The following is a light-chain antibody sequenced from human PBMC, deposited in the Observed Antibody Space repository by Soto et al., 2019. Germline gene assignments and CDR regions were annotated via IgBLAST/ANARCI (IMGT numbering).Light chain of an antibody. CDR1: QSLVHSDGNTY. CDR2: KIS. CDR3: MQGTHWPRT. Sequence: DVVMTQSPLSLPVTLGQPASISCRSSQSLVHSDGNTYLCWFQQRPGQSPRRLIYKISNRDSGVPDRFSGSGSGTDFTLKISRVEAEDVGVYYCMQGTHWPRTFGQGTKVDIK. V-gene: IGKV2-30*02. J-gene: IGKJ1*01.